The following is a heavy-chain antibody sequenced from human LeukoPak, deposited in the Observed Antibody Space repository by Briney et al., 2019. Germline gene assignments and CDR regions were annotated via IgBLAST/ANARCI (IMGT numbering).Heavy chain of an antibody. CDR2: IKQDGSEK. CDR3: ARAPSDSGWYVFPPKTLYYFDY. Sequence: GRSLRLSCAASGFTFSSYWMSWVRQAPGKGLEWVANIKQDGSEKYYVDSVKGRFTISRDNAKNSLYLQMNSLRAEDTAVYYCARAPSDSGWYVFPPKTLYYFDYWGQGTLVTVSS. D-gene: IGHD6-19*01. CDR1: GFTFSSYW. V-gene: IGHV3-7*03. J-gene: IGHJ4*02.